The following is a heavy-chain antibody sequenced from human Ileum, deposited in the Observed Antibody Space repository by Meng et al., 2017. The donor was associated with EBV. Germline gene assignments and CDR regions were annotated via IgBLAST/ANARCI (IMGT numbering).Heavy chain of an antibody. D-gene: IGHD5-24*01. CDR3: ARERPGGMATTPYFDY. Sequence: QVQLVQSGAVVKTPGSSVPVSCKASGGTFSSYAISWVRQAPGQGLEWMGGIIPILGIANYAQKFQGRVTITEDKSTSTAYMELSSLRSEDTAVYYCARERPGGMATTPYFDYWGQGTLVTVSS. J-gene: IGHJ4*02. CDR2: IIPILGIA. V-gene: IGHV1-69*10. CDR1: GGTFSSYA.